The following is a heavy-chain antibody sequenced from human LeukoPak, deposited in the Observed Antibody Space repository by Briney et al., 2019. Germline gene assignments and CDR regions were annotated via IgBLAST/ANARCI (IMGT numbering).Heavy chain of an antibody. J-gene: IGHJ5*02. CDR1: GGSISNYY. CDR2: IYDSGSA. Sequence: SETLSLTCTVSGGSISNYYWSWIRQPPGEGLEWIGYIYDSGSANYNPSLKSRVTLSLDTSKKQFSLKLSSVTAADTAVYYCARALLNGRYFDSPWFDPWGQATLVTVSS. V-gene: IGHV4-59*01. D-gene: IGHD3-9*01. CDR3: ARALLNGRYFDSPWFDP.